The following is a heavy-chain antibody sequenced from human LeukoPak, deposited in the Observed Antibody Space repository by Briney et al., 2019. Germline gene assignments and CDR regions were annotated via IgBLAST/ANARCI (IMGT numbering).Heavy chain of an antibody. Sequence: ASVTVSCKASGYTFTGYYLHWVRLAPGQGLDWMGWINPKSGDANYAQKFQGRVTVTRDTSISTAYMDLSRLRSDDTAVYYCARAGVWDYSDSSGYHNAAFDIWGQGTMVTVSS. V-gene: IGHV1-2*02. CDR1: GYTFTGYY. D-gene: IGHD3-22*01. J-gene: IGHJ3*02. CDR2: INPKSGDA. CDR3: ARAGVWDYSDSSGYHNAAFDI.